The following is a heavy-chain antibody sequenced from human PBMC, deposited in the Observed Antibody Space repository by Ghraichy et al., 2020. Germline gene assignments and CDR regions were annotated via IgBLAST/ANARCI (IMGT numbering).Heavy chain of an antibody. D-gene: IGHD2-2*01. V-gene: IGHV3-23*01. CDR1: GFTFSNYA. CDR2: ISGSGGST. Sequence: GGSLRLSCAASGFTFSNYAMTWVRQAPGKGLEWVSVISGSGGSTYYADSVEGRFTISRDNSKNTVYLQMNSLRAEDTAVYYCATTVVVVPVAIKVGYFALWGRGTLVTVSS. J-gene: IGHJ2*01. CDR3: ATTVVVVPVAIKVGYFAL.